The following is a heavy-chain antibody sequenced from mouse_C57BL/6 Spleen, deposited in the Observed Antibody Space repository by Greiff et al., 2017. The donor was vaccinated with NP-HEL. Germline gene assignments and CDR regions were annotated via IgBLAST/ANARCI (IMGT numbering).Heavy chain of an antibody. CDR1: GFTFSDYY. V-gene: IGHV5-16*01. Sequence: DVKLVESEGGLVQPGSSMKLSCTASGFTFSDYYMAWVRQVPEKGLEWVANINYDGSSTYYLDSLKSRFIISRDNAKNILYLQMSSLKSEDTATYYCARDEYGYDGGFAYWGQGTLVTVSA. CDR2: INYDGSST. J-gene: IGHJ3*01. D-gene: IGHD2-2*01. CDR3: ARDEYGYDGGFAY.